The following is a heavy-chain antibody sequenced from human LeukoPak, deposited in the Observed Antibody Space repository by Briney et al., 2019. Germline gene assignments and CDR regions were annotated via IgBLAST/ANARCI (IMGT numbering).Heavy chain of an antibody. CDR1: GFTFRSYG. Sequence: GGSLRLSCAAPGFTFRSYGMHWVRQAPGKGLEWVAAISYDATEKYYADSAKGRFTISRDNSKNTAYLQMNSLRPEDTAVYYCAKHGSSGYLDAPDIWGQGTKVAVSS. CDR2: ISYDATEK. D-gene: IGHD3-22*01. J-gene: IGHJ3*02. V-gene: IGHV3-30*18. CDR3: AKHGSSGYLDAPDI.